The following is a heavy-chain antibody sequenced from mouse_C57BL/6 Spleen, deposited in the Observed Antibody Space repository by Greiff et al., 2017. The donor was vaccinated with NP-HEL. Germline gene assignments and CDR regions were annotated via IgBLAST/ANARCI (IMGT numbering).Heavy chain of an antibody. J-gene: IGHJ4*01. D-gene: IGHD1-1*01. CDR3: ARQDGYYGSSYAMDY. V-gene: IGHV5-17*01. CDR2: ISSGSSTI. CDR1: GFTFSDYG. Sequence: EVKLQESGGGLVKPGGSLKLSCAASGFTFSDYGMHWVRQAPEKGLEWVAYISSGSSTIYYADTVKGRFTISRDNAKNTLFLQMTSLRSEDTAMYYCARQDGYYGSSYAMDYWGQGTSVTVSS.